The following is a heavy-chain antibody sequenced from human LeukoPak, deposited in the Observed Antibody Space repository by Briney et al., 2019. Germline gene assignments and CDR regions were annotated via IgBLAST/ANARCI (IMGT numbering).Heavy chain of an antibody. Sequence: ASVKVSCKASGGTFSSYAIRWVRQAPGQGLEWMGGIIPIFGTANYAQKFQGRVTITADKSTSTAYMELSSLRSEDTAVYYCARAGIAVAGTGIFDYWGQGTLVTVSS. CDR1: GGTFSSYA. V-gene: IGHV1-69*06. D-gene: IGHD6-19*01. CDR2: IIPIFGTA. CDR3: ARAGIAVAGTGIFDY. J-gene: IGHJ4*02.